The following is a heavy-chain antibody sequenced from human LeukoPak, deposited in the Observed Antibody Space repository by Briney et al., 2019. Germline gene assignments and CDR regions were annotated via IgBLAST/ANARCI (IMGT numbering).Heavy chain of an antibody. Sequence: GGSLRLSCAASQFTFSNYAMSWVRQAPGKGLEWVSAISGSGNTTYFGDSVKGRFTISRDSSRNTLFLHMNTLRAEDTAIYYCAKDRTVGASYWYFDLWGRGTLATVSS. D-gene: IGHD1-26*01. V-gene: IGHV3-23*01. CDR1: QFTFSNYA. CDR3: AKDRTVGASYWYFDL. J-gene: IGHJ2*01. CDR2: ISGSGNTT.